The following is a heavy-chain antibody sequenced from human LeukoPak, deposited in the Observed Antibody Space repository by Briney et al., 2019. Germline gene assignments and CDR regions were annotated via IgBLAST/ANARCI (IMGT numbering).Heavy chain of an antibody. Sequence: ASVKVSCKVSGYTLTELSMHWVRQAPGKGLEWMGGFDPEDDEIIYAQKFQGRVTMTEDTSTDTVYMELSSLRSEDTAVYCCVIHLVHYGSGSSAYWGQGTQVTVSS. D-gene: IGHD3-10*01. CDR2: FDPEDDEI. V-gene: IGHV1-24*01. J-gene: IGHJ4*02. CDR1: GYTLTELS. CDR3: VIHLVHYGSGSSAY.